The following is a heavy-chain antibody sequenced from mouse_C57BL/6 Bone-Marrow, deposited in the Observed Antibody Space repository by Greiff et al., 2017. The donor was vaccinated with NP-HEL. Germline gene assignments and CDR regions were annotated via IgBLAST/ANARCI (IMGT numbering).Heavy chain of an antibody. CDR1: GYTFTDYY. D-gene: IGHD1-1*01. J-gene: IGHJ2*01. CDR2: INPNNGGT. CDR3: ARDGSSL. Sequence: VQLQQSGPELVKPGASVKISCKASGYTFTDYYMNWVKQSHGKSLEWIGDINPNNGGTSYNQKFKGKATLTVDKSSTTAYMELRSLASEDSAGYYCARDGSSLWGQGTTLTVSS. V-gene: IGHV1-26*01.